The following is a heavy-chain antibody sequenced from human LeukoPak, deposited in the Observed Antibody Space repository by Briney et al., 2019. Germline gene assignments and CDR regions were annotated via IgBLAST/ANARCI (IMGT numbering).Heavy chain of an antibody. CDR1: GGSFSGYY. CDR2: INHSGST. CDR3: ARGSYYYDSSGYYYTTKYYFDY. D-gene: IGHD3-22*01. V-gene: IGHV4-34*01. Sequence: SETLSLTCAVYGGSFSGYYWLWIRQPPGKGLEWIGEINHSGSTNYNPSLKSRVTISVDTSKNQFSLKLSSVTAADTAVYYCARGSYYYDSSGYYYTTKYYFDYWGQGTLVTVSS. J-gene: IGHJ4*02.